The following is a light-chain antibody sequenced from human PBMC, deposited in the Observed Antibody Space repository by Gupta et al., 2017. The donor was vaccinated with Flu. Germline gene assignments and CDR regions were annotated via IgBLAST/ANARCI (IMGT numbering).Light chain of an antibody. CDR1: HSVDTN. Sequence: EIVMTQSPATLSVSPGDRVTLSCRASHSVDTNLAWYQQKSGQAPRLLIYGASTRAIGVPVRFSGSGSGTEFTLTVSSLQSEDFAVYFCQQYGNWPPWTFGQGTKVEMK. CDR3: QQYGNWPPWT. CDR2: GAS. V-gene: IGKV3-15*01. J-gene: IGKJ1*01.